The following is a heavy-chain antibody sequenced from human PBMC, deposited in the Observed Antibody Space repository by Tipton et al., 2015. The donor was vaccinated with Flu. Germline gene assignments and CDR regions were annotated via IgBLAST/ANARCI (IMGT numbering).Heavy chain of an antibody. CDR2: ISAYNGNT. CDR3: ARGRLGSGWYEVGWFDP. D-gene: IGHD6-19*01. Sequence: QVQLVQSGAEVKKPGASVKVSCKASGYTFTSYGISWVRQAPGQGLEWMGWISAYNGNTNYAQRLQGRVTMTTDTSTSTAYMELRGLGSDDTAVYYCARGRLGSGWYEVGWFDPWGQGTLVTVSS. CDR1: GYTFTSYG. V-gene: IGHV1-18*01. J-gene: IGHJ5*02.